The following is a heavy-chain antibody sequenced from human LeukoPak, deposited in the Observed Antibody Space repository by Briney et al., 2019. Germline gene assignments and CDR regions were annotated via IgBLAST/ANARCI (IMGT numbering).Heavy chain of an antibody. CDR1: GFTFDDYT. V-gene: IGHV3-43*01. CDR2: ISWDGGST. Sequence: GGSLRLSCAASGFTFDDYTMHWVRQAPGKGLEWVSLISWDGGSTYYADSVKGRFTISRDNSKNSLYLQMNSLRTEDTALYYCAKEDSSGYYYSDYWGQGTLVTVSS. CDR3: AKEDSSGYYYSDY. D-gene: IGHD3-22*01. J-gene: IGHJ4*02.